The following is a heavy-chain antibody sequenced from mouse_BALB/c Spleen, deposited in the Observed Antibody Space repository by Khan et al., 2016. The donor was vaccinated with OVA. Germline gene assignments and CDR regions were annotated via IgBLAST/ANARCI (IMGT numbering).Heavy chain of an antibody. D-gene: IGHD1-1*01. CDR2: IWSDGST. CDR1: GFSLTSYG. Sequence: QVQLKESGPGLVAPSQSLSITCTVSGFSLTSYGVNWVRQPPGKGLEWLGVIWSDGSTNYYSTLKSRLIISKDNSKLQVFLKLKSLQTDDTSKYDCDKFTPDYYSVAYWGQGTSVTVSS. V-gene: IGHV2-3*01. J-gene: IGHJ4*01. CDR3: DKFTPDYYSVAY.